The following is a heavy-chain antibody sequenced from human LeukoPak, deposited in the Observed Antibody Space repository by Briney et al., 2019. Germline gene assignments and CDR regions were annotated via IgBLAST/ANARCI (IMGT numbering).Heavy chain of an antibody. J-gene: IGHJ6*03. CDR1: GFTFSGYA. CDR3: ARRAGGSGSYTDYYYYYYMDL. D-gene: IGHD3-10*01. Sequence: GGSLRLSCAASGFTFSGYAMSWVRQAAGKGLEWVSRITGSGGSTSNADSVKGRFTISRDNSKNTLYLQMNSLRAEDTALYHCARRAGGSGSYTDYYYYYYMDLWGKGTTVTVSS. V-gene: IGHV3-23*01. CDR2: ITGSGGST.